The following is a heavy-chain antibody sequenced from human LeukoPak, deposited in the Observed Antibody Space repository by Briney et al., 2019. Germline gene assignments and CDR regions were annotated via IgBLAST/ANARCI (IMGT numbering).Heavy chain of an antibody. D-gene: IGHD5-18*01. Sequence: PSETLSLTCTVSGYSISSGYYWGWIRQPPGKGLEWIGTIYHSGSTYYNPSFKSRVTISVDTSKNQFSLKLSSVTAADTAVYYCARHPRGYSYSRAFDIWGQGTMVTVSS. CDR3: ARHPRGYSYSRAFDI. J-gene: IGHJ3*02. V-gene: IGHV4-38-2*02. CDR2: IYHSGST. CDR1: GYSISSGYY.